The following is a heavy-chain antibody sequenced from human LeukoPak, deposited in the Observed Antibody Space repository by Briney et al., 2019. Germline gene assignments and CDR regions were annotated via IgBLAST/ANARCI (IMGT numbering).Heavy chain of an antibody. V-gene: IGHV3-30-3*01. CDR3: SLYYYDSSHPAAFDI. D-gene: IGHD3-22*01. J-gene: IGHJ3*02. Sequence: PGRSLRLSCAASGFTFSSYAMHWVRQAPGKGLEWVAVISYDGSNKYYADSVKGRLTISRDNSKNTLYLQMNSLRAEDTAVYYCSLYYYDSSHPAAFDIWGQGTMVTVSS. CDR1: GFTFSSYA. CDR2: ISYDGSNK.